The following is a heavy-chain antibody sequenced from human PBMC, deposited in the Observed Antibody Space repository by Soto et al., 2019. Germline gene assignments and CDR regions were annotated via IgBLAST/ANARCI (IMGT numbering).Heavy chain of an antibody. CDR2: IWYDGGNK. J-gene: IGHJ4*02. Sequence: MRLSCAASGFTFSSYGMHWVRQAPGKGLEWVAVIWYDGGNKYYADSVKGRFTISRDNSKNTLYLQMNSLRAEDTAVYYCARAPRYDSSGYNRYWGQGTLVTVSS. CDR1: GFTFSSYG. D-gene: IGHD3-22*01. CDR3: ARAPRYDSSGYNRY. V-gene: IGHV3-33*01.